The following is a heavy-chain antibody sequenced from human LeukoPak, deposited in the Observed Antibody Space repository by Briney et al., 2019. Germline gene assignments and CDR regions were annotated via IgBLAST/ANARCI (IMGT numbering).Heavy chain of an antibody. CDR1: GFTFSSYE. D-gene: IGHD1-26*01. Sequence: PGGSLRLSCAASGFTFSSYEMNWVRQAPGKGLEWVSYISGSGGTTYYADSVKGRFTISRANAKNSLYLQMNSLRAEDTAVYYCARVKVGATDFDYWGQGTLVTVSS. CDR3: ARVKVGATDFDY. CDR2: ISGSGGTT. V-gene: IGHV3-48*03. J-gene: IGHJ4*02.